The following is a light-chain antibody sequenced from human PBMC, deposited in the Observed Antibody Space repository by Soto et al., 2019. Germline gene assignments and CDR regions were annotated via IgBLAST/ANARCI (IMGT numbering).Light chain of an antibody. J-gene: IGKJ1*01. V-gene: IGKV1-5*01. CDR3: QQYTDYWT. CDR2: DGS. CDR1: QSISGW. Sequence: DIQMTQSPSTLSASVGGRVTITCRASQSISGWLAWYQQKPGKAPKLLIYDGSSLQSGVPSRFSGSGSGTEFTLTISSLQPDDFATYYCQQYTDYWTFGQGTKVDIK.